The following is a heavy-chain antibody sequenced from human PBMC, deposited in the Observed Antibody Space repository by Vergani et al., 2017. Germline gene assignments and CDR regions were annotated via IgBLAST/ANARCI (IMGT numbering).Heavy chain of an antibody. CDR1: GGTFSSCA. Sequence: QVQLVQSGAEVKKPGSSVKVSFKASGGTFSSCAISWVRQAPGQGLEWMGRIIPIFGTANYAQKFQGRVTITADESTSTAYMELSSLRSEDTAVYYCARDDPIGYGDYGGLVGYWGQGTLVTVSS. D-gene: IGHD4-17*01. V-gene: IGHV1-69*13. J-gene: IGHJ4*02. CDR2: IIPIFGTA. CDR3: ARDDPIGYGDYGGLVGY.